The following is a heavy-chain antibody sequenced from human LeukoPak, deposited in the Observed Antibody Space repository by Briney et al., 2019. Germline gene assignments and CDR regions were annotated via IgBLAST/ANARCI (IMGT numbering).Heavy chain of an antibody. CDR1: GFIFSDYY. D-gene: IGHD3-9*01. CDR2: ISHSGNNI. Sequence: GGSLRLSCAASGFIFSDYYMSWIRQAPGKGLEWLSFISHSGNNIYYADSVKGRFTISRDNAKISLSLQMNSLRAEDTAVYYCARGPRSFDWLLSSYFDYWGQGTLVTVSS. J-gene: IGHJ4*02. V-gene: IGHV3-11*01. CDR3: ARGPRSFDWLLSSYFDY.